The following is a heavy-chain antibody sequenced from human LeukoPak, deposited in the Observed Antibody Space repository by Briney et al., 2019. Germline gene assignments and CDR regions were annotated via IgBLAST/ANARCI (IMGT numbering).Heavy chain of an antibody. J-gene: IGHJ4*02. CDR1: GGSISSYY. V-gene: IGHV4-59*08. CDR3: ARHSGSGSYIFDY. D-gene: IGHD3-10*01. Sequence: PSETLSLTCTVSGGSISSYYWSWIRQPPGKGLEGIGYIYYSGSTNYNPSLKSGGTISVDTSNNHFSLKLSSVTAADTAVYYCARHSGSGSYIFDYWGQGTLVTVSS. CDR2: IYYSGST.